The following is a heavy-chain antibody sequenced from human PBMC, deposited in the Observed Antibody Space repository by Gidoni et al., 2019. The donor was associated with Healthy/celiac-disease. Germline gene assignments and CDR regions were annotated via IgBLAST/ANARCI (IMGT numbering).Heavy chain of an antibody. Sequence: SCKASGGTFSSYAISWVRQAPGQGLEWMGGIIPIFGTANYAQKFQGRVTITADESTSTAYMELSSLRSEDTAVYYCARDLRLQAYYYMDVWGKGTTVTVSS. CDR3: ARDLRLQAYYYMDV. CDR1: GGTFSSYA. D-gene: IGHD6-25*01. J-gene: IGHJ6*03. V-gene: IGHV1-69*01. CDR2: IIPIFGTA.